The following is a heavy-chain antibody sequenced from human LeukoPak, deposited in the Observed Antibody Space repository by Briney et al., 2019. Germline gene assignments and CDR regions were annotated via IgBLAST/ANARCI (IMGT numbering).Heavy chain of an antibody. CDR3: ARQLGGKLEPPTRTHYYYYYMDV. CDR2: IYHSGST. J-gene: IGHJ6*03. CDR1: GGSISSSSYY. D-gene: IGHD1-1*01. Sequence: SETLSLTCTVSGGSISSSSYYWGWIRQPPGKGLEWIGSIYHSGSTYYNPSLKSRVTISVDTSKNQFSLKLSSVTAADTAVYYCARQLGGKLEPPTRTHYYYYYMDVWGKGTTVTVSS. V-gene: IGHV4-39*01.